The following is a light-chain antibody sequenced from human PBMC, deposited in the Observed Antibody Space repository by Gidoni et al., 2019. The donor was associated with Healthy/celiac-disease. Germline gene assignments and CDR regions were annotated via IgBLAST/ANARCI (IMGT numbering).Light chain of an antibody. CDR1: QGISSY. J-gene: IGKJ2*04. V-gene: IGKV1-9*01. CDR2: AAS. Sequence: DIQLTQSQSFLSASVGDRVTITCWASQGISSYLAWYQQKPGKAPKLLIYAASTLQSGVPSRFSGSGSGTEFTLTISSLQPEDFATYYCQQLNSYPCSFGQGTKLEIK. CDR3: QQLNSYPCS.